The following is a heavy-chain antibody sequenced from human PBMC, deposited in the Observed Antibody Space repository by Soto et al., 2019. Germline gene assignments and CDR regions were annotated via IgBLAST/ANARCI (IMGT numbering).Heavy chain of an antibody. Sequence: QVQLVESGGGVVQPGRSLRLSCAASGFTFSSYGMHWVRQAPGKGLEWVAVISYDGSNKYYADSVKGRFTVSRDNSKNTLYLQMNSLRAEDTTVYYCASSLYYYDSSGYLGPLKLDYWGQGTLVTVSS. CDR2: ISYDGSNK. CDR3: ASSLYYYDSSGYLGPLKLDY. D-gene: IGHD3-22*01. J-gene: IGHJ4*02. CDR1: GFTFSSYG. V-gene: IGHV3-30*03.